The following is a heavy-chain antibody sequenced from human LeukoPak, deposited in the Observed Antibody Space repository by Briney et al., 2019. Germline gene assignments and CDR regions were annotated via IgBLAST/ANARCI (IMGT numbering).Heavy chain of an antibody. Sequence: GGSLRLSCVAYGFTFSRYWMHWVRQAPGKGLEWVSLISWDGGSTYYADSGKGRFTISRDNSKNSLYLQMNSLRTEDTALYYCAKDRGSGLYYFDYWGQGTLVTVSS. CDR3: AKDRGSGLYYFDY. CDR2: ISWDGGST. V-gene: IGHV3-43*01. CDR1: GFTFSRYW. J-gene: IGHJ4*02. D-gene: IGHD3-10*01.